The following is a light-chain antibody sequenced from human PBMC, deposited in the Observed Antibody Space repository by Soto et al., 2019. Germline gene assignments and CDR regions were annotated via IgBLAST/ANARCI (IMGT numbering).Light chain of an antibody. J-gene: IGKJ4*01. V-gene: IGKV3-15*01. Sequence: ETVMTQSPGTLSVSPGERATLSCRASQSVGSDLAWYQQKPGQAPRLLIYHTSTRAPAVPARFSGSGSGTEFTLTISSLQAEDSAVYFCQHYNSWPLTFGGGTKVEIK. CDR1: QSVGSD. CDR3: QHYNSWPLT. CDR2: HTS.